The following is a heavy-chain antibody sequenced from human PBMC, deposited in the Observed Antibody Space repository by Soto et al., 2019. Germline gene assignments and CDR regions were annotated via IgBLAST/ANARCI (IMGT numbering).Heavy chain of an antibody. CDR2: INHSGST. D-gene: IGHD3-3*01. Sequence: DSLSLTCAVPDYSHSRGYYCGWGRQPPGKGLEWIGEINHSGSTNYNPSLKSRVTISVDTSKNQFSLKLSSVTAADTAVYYCARDYDFWSGYRKINWFDPWGQGTLVTVSS. CDR3: ARDYDFWSGYRKINWFDP. J-gene: IGHJ5*02. V-gene: IGHV4-38-2*02. CDR1: DYSHSRGYY.